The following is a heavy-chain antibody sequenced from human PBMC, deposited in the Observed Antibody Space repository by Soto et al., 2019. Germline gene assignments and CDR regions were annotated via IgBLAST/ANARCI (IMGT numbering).Heavy chain of an antibody. Sequence: SVKVSCKASGGTFSSYAISWVRQAPGQGLEWMGGIIPIFGTANYAQKFQGRITITADESTSTAYMELSSLRSEDTAVYYCARDSCKSXGSCYPAPYYYYYGMDVWGQGTTVTVSS. J-gene: IGHJ6*02. CDR1: GGTFSSYA. D-gene: IGHD2-15*01. V-gene: IGHV1-69*13. CDR3: ARDSCKSXGSCYPAPYYYYYGMDV. CDR2: IIPIFGTA.